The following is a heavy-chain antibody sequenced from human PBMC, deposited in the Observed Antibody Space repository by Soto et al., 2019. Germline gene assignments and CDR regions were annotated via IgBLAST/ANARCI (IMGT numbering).Heavy chain of an antibody. V-gene: IGHV3-21*01. Sequence: GGSLRLSCAASGVTFSSYSMNWVRQAPGKGLEWVSSISSSSSYIYYADSVKGRFTISRDNAKNSLYLQMNSLRADYTAVYYCAREFRWAFDYWGQGSLVSVSS. CDR2: ISSSSSYI. J-gene: IGHJ4*02. CDR3: AREFRWAFDY. CDR1: GVTFSSYS. D-gene: IGHD1-26*01.